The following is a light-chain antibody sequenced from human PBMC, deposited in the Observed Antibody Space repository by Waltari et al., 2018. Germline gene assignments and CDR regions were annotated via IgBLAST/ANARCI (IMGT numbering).Light chain of an antibody. J-gene: IGLJ2*01. Sequence: QSALTQPRSVSGSPGQSVTISCTGTSNDVGGYNYVSWYQQHPGKAPKLMIYDVSKRPSGFPDRFSASKSCNAASLTISGLQAEDEADYYCCSYAGSYTVVFGGGTKLTVL. CDR1: SNDVGGYNY. V-gene: IGLV2-11*01. CDR2: DVS. CDR3: CSYAGSYTVV.